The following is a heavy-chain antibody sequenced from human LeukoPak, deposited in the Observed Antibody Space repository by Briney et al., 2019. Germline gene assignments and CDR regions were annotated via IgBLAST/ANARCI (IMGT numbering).Heavy chain of an antibody. D-gene: IGHD6-19*01. V-gene: IGHV4-59*01. CDR3: ARARYSRAWYAFDI. Sequence: SETLSLTCTVSGGSTSSYYWSWIRQPPGKGLEWTGYIYYSGSNNYNPSLKSRVTISVDTSKNQFTLRLSSVSAADTAVYYCARARYSRAWYAFDIWGQGTMVTVSS. CDR1: GGSTSSYY. J-gene: IGHJ3*02. CDR2: IYYSGSN.